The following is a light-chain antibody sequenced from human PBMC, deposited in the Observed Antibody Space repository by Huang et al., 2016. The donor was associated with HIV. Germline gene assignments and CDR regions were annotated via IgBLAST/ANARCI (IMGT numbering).Light chain of an antibody. CDR3: QQYGISPWT. Sequence: EVVLTQSPGTLSLSPGERATLSCRASQGVTSNQLAWYQQKPGQAPRLLIYGASAGATGIPDRFIGSGSGTGFTLTISRLEPEDSAVYYCQQYGISPWTFGQGTKVEIK. CDR2: GAS. CDR1: QGVTSNQ. J-gene: IGKJ1*01. V-gene: IGKV3-20*01.